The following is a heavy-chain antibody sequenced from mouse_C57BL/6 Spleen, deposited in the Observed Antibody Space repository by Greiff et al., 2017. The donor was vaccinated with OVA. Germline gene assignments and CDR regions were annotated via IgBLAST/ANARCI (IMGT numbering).Heavy chain of an antibody. CDR2: IDPSDSYT. Sequence: QFQLQQPGAELVMPGASVKLSCKASGYTFTSYWMHWVKQRPGQGLEWIGEIDPSDSYTNYNQKFKGKSTLTVDKSSSTAYMQLSSLTSEDSAVYYCARRITTGDYYAMDYWGQGTSVTGSS. CDR3: ARRITTGDYYAMDY. CDR1: GYTFTSYW. V-gene: IGHV1-69*01. D-gene: IGHD2-4*01. J-gene: IGHJ4*01.